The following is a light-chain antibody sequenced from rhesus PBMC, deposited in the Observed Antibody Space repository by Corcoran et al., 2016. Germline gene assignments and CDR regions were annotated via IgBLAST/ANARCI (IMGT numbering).Light chain of an antibody. V-gene: IGLV3-40*01. J-gene: IGLJ1*01. CDR1: NIGGES. Sequence: SYELTQPRSVSVSPGQTARVTCGGNNIGGESVQWYQQKPPQAPVLVIYADSERPSGIPERFSGSNSGNTAILTISGVEAGDEADYICQVWDPSDQYIFGAGTRLTVL. CDR2: ADS. CDR3: QVWDPSDQYI.